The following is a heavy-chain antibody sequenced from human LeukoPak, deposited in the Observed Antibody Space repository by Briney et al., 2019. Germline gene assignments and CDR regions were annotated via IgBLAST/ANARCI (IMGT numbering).Heavy chain of an antibody. V-gene: IGHV4-59*08. Sequence: SETLSLTCTVSGGSISPYYWSWSRQSPGKGLEWIGYVHYSGSTKYNPSLKSRVTISLDTSKNQFSLRLSSVSAADTAVYYCARQGVATAIDYWGQGTLVTVSS. CDR3: ARQGVATAIDY. J-gene: IGHJ4*02. CDR2: VHYSGST. D-gene: IGHD2-21*02. CDR1: GGSISPYY.